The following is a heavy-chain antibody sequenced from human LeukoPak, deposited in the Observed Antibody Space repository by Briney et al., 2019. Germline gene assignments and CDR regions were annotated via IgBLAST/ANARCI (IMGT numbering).Heavy chain of an antibody. V-gene: IGHV3-23*01. CDR3: ARMPIDCSGGSCYKGFNY. D-gene: IGHD2-15*01. CDR2: ISSSGGST. CDR1: GFTFSSYA. J-gene: IGHJ4*02. Sequence: GGSLRLSCAASGFTFSSYAMSWVRQAPGKGLEWVSAISSSGGSTYYADSVKGRFTISRDNAKNSLYLQMNSLRAEDTAVYYCARMPIDCSGGSCYKGFNYWGQGTLVTVSS.